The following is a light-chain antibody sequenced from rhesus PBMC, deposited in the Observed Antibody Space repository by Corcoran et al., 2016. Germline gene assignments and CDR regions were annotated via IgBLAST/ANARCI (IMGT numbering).Light chain of an antibody. J-gene: IGKJ2*01. V-gene: IGKV1-32*02. CDR1: QGISTY. Sequence: DIQMSQSPSSLSASVGDRVTITSRASQGISTYLNWYQKKPGKAPKLLIYFAKALAIGVPSRFSGSGSGTDFTFTISNLRPEDFATYDCLQDNSSPYSFGQGTKVEIK. CDR2: FAK. CDR3: LQDNSSPYS.